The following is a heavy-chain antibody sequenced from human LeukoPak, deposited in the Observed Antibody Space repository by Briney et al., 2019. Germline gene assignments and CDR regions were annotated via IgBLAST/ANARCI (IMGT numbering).Heavy chain of an antibody. CDR2: ISSSSSYT. J-gene: IGHJ4*02. V-gene: IGHV3-11*06. Sequence: PGGSLRLSCAASGFTFSDYYMSWIRQAPGKGLEWVSYISSSSSYTNYADSVKGRFTISRDNAKNSLYLQMNSLRAEDTAVYYCARSNNYDFWSGYQKYYFDYWGQGTLVTVSS. D-gene: IGHD3-3*01. CDR3: ARSNNYDFWSGYQKYYFDY. CDR1: GFTFSDYY.